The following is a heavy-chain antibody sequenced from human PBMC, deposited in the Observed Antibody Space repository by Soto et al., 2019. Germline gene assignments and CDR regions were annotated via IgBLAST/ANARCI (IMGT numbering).Heavy chain of an antibody. CDR2: TRNKAKSYTT. V-gene: IGHV3-72*01. Sequence: GGSLRLSCAASGFTFSDHYMDWVRQAPGKGLEWVGRTRNKAKSYTTEYAASVKGRFTISREDSKNSLYLQMNSLKTEDTAVYYCARAQIYYYGMDVWGRGTTVTVSS. J-gene: IGHJ6*02. CDR1: GFTFSDHY. CDR3: ARAQIYYYGMDV.